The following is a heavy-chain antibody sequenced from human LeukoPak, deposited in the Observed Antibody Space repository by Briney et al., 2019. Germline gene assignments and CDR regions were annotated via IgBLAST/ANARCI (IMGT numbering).Heavy chain of an antibody. CDR2: ISAYNGNT. D-gene: IGHD1-26*01. Sequence: GASVKVSCKASGYTFTSYGISWVRQAPGQGLEWMGWISAYNGNTNYAQKLQGRVTMTTDTSTSTAYMELRSLRSDDTAVYYCARDRSIVGSNMGLDYWGQGTQVTVSS. CDR1: GYTFTSYG. V-gene: IGHV1-18*01. CDR3: ARDRSIVGSNMGLDY. J-gene: IGHJ4*02.